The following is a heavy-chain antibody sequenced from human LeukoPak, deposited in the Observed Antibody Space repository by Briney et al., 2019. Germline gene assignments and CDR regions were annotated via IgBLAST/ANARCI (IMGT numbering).Heavy chain of an antibody. CDR1: GFTFSSYA. D-gene: IGHD3-3*01. V-gene: IGHV3-30-3*01. J-gene: IGHJ6*02. Sequence: GRSLRLSCAASGFTFSSYAMHWVRQAPGKGLEWVAVISYDGSNKYYADSVKGRFTISRDNSKNTLYLQMNSLRAEDTAVYYCARDGLTIFGVADQDYYYYYGMDVWGQGTTVTVSS. CDR3: ARDGLTIFGVADQDYYYYYGMDV. CDR2: ISYDGSNK.